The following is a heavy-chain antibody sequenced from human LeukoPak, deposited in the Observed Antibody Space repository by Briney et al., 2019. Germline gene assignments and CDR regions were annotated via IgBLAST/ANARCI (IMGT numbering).Heavy chain of an antibody. CDR3: ARDPPYYDSSGYYYDY. J-gene: IGHJ4*02. D-gene: IGHD3-22*01. CDR1: GFTFSPYS. V-gene: IGHV3-21*01. CDR2: ISGSSLYI. Sequence: GGSLRLSCAASGFTFSPYSMNWVRQAPGKGLEWVSSISGSSLYIYYADSVKGRFTISRDNAKNSLYLQMNSLRDEDTAVYYCARDPPYYDSSGYYYDYWGQGALVTVSS.